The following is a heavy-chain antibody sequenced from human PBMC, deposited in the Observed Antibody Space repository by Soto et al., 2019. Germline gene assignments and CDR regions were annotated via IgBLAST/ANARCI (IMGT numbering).Heavy chain of an antibody. D-gene: IGHD7-27*01. CDR1: GFILSDCA. J-gene: IGHJ6*03. Sequence: GSLRLSCATSGFILSDCAMNWVRQAPGKGLEWVSYISSSSSVIDYADSVKGGFTVSRDNARNSLYLQMNSLRAEDTAVYYCARDLSWGSNWYYYMDVWGKGTTVTVSS. CDR2: ISSSSSVI. CDR3: ARDLSWGSNWYYYMDV. V-gene: IGHV3-48*01.